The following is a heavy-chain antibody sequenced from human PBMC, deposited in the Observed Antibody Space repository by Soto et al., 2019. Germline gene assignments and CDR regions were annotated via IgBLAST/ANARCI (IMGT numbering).Heavy chain of an antibody. V-gene: IGHV1-69*13. CDR2: IIPIFGTA. J-gene: IGHJ6*02. Sequence: ASVKVSCKASGGTFSSYAISWVRQAPGQGLEWMGGIIPIFGTANYAQKFQGRVTITADESTSTAYMELSSLRSEDTAVYYCARDYYDSSGYFGMDVWGQGTTVTVSS. D-gene: IGHD3-22*01. CDR1: GGTFSSYA. CDR3: ARDYYDSSGYFGMDV.